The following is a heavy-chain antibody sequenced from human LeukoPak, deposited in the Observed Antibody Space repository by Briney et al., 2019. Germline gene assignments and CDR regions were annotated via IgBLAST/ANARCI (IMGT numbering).Heavy chain of an antibody. CDR3: ARGGVSYDFWSGYTSNWFDP. CDR1: GGSISSYY. V-gene: IGHV4-59*12. D-gene: IGHD3-3*01. J-gene: IGHJ5*02. Sequence: SETLSLTCTVSGGSISSYYWSWIRQPPGKGLEWIGYIYYSGSTNYNPSLKSRVTISVDTSKNQFSLKLSSVTAADTAVYYCARGGVSYDFWSGYTSNWFDPWGQGTLVTVSS. CDR2: IYYSGST.